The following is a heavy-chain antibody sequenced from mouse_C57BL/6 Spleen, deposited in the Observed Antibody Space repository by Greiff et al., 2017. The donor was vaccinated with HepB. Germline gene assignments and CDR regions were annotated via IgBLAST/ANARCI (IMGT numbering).Heavy chain of an antibody. J-gene: IGHJ4*01. Sequence: EVQRVESGPGLAKPSQTLSLTCSVTGYSITSDYWNWIRKFPGNKLEYMGYISYSGSTYYNPSLKSRISITRDTSKNQYYLQLNSVTTEDTATYYCARSPYDYEGINAMDYWGQGTSVTVSS. CDR1: GYSITSDY. CDR2: ISYSGST. V-gene: IGHV3-8*01. D-gene: IGHD2-4*01. CDR3: ARSPYDYEGINAMDY.